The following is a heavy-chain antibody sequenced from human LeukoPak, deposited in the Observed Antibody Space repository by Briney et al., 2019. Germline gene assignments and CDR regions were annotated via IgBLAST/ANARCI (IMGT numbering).Heavy chain of an antibody. Sequence: GGSLRLSCVASGFTFTDHPMNWVRQAPGKGLEWVSVIYSGGSTYYADSVKGRFTISRDNSKNTLYLQMNSLRAEDTAVYYCARWTYYYDSSGFDYWGQGTLVTVSS. V-gene: IGHV3-53*01. D-gene: IGHD3-22*01. CDR1: GFTFTDHP. CDR3: ARWTYYYDSSGFDY. J-gene: IGHJ4*02. CDR2: IYSGGST.